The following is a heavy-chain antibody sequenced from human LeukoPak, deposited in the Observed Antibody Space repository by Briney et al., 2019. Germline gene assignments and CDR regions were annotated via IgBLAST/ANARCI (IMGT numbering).Heavy chain of an antibody. D-gene: IGHD3-22*01. CDR2: ISAYNGNT. V-gene: IGHV1-18*01. CDR3: ARGEEEYTYYYDSSGYSFFDY. J-gene: IGHJ4*02. Sequence: ASVKVSCKASGYTFTSYGISWVRQAPGQGLEWMGWISAYNGNTNYAQKLQGRVTMTTDTSTSTAYMELRSLRSDDTAVYYCARGEEEYTYYYDSSGYSFFDYWGQGTLVTVSS. CDR1: GYTFTSYG.